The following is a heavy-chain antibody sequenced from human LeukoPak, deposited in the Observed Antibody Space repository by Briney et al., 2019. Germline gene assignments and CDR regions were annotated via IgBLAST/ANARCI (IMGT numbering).Heavy chain of an antibody. CDR3: AREAYGSGSGY. J-gene: IGHJ4*02. CDR1: GFTFSSYW. CDR2: IKQDGSEK. Sequence: PGGSLRLSCAASGFTFSSYWMSWVRQAPGKGLEWVANIKQDGSEKYYVDSVKGRFTISRDNAKNSLYLQMNSPRAGDTAVYYCAREAYGSGSGYWGQGTLVTVSS. D-gene: IGHD3-10*01. V-gene: IGHV3-7*01.